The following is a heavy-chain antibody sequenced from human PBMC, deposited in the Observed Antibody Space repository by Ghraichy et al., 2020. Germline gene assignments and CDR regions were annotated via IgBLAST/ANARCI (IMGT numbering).Heavy chain of an antibody. V-gene: IGHV3-23*01. CDR1: GFTFSSYA. D-gene: IGHD3-3*01. Sequence: ETLYLTCADSGFTFSSYAMSWVRQAPGKGLEWVSTISGSGGSTYYADSVKGRFTISRDNSKNTLYLQMNSLRAEDTAVYYCATLDFWSGYRADHYFDHWGQGTLVTVSS. CDR2: ISGSGGST. J-gene: IGHJ4*02. CDR3: ATLDFWSGYRADHYFDH.